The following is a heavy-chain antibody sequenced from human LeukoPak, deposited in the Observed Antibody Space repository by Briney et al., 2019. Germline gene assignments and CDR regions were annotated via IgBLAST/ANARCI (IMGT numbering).Heavy chain of an antibody. CDR1: GGSFSGYY. D-gene: IGHD2-2*02. CDR3: AKDFCSSTSCYTY. CDR2: INHSGST. Sequence: SETLSLTCAVYGGSFSGYYWSWIRQPPGKGLEWIGEINHSGSTNYNPSLKSRVTISVDTSKNQFSLKLSSVTAADTAVYYCAKDFCSSTSCYTYWGEGTPVTVSS. J-gene: IGHJ4*02. V-gene: IGHV4-34*01.